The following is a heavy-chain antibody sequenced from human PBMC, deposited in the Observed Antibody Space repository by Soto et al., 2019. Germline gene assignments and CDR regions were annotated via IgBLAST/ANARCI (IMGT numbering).Heavy chain of an antibody. CDR1: GFTFSSYG. CDR2: IWYDGSNK. D-gene: IGHD6-13*01. V-gene: IGHV3-33*01. J-gene: IGHJ6*02. Sequence: GGSLRLSCAASGFTFSSYGMHWVRQAPGKGLEWVAVIWYDGSNKYYADSVKGRFTISRDNSKNTLYLQMNSLRAEDTAVYYCARVFRPTRQKYSSSWTSIYGMDVWGQGTTVTVSS. CDR3: ARVFRPTRQKYSSSWTSIYGMDV.